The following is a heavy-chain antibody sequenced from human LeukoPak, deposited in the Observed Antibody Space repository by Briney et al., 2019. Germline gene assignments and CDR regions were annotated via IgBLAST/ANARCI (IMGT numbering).Heavy chain of an antibody. Sequence: SETLSLTCTVSGDSISSSNYYWGWIRQPPGKGLEWIGSIYYSGSTYYNPSLKIRVTISVDTSKNQFSLKLSSVTAADTAVYYCARRRGGYPFDYWGQGTLVTVSS. CDR1: GDSISSSNYY. CDR3: ARRRGGYPFDY. CDR2: IYYSGST. J-gene: IGHJ4*02. D-gene: IGHD2-15*01. V-gene: IGHV4-39*01.